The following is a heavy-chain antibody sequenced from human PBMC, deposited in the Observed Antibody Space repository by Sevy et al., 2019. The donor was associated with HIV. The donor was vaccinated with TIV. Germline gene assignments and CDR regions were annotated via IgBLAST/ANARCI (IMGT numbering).Heavy chain of an antibody. CDR1: GFTFSSYS. J-gene: IGHJ6*02. V-gene: IGHV3-48*02. Sequence: GGSLRLSCAASGFTFSSYSMNWVRQAPGKGLEWVSHISSSSSTIYYADSVKGRFTISRDNAKNSLYLQMNSLRDEDTAVYYCARDDGDCSSTSCYVYYYGMDVWGQGTTVTVSS. CDR3: ARDDGDCSSTSCYVYYYGMDV. CDR2: ISSSSSTI. D-gene: IGHD2-2*03.